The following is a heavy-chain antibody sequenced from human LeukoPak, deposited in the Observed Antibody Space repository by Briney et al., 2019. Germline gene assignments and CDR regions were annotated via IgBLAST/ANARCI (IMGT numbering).Heavy chain of an antibody. CDR3: AKKRGYSGYDLYYYGMDV. Sequence: GGSLRLSCAASGVSFTSYAMRSVRQAPGKRLQWVSAISGSGGSTYYADSVKGRFTISRDNSKNTLYLQMNSLRAEDTAVYYCAKKRGYSGYDLYYYGMDVWGQGTTVTVSS. CDR2: ISGSGGST. D-gene: IGHD5-12*01. J-gene: IGHJ6*02. CDR1: GVSFTSYA. V-gene: IGHV3-23*01.